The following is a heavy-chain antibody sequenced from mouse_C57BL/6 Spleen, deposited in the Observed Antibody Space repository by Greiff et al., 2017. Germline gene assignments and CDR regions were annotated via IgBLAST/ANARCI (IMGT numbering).Heavy chain of an antibody. CDR3: ITTVVEGY. D-gene: IGHD1-1*01. CDR1: GFTFSNYW. V-gene: IGHV6-3*01. Sequence: DVKLQESGGGLVQPGGSMKLSCVASGFTFSNYWMNWVRQSPEKGLEWVAQIRLKSDNYATHYAESVKGRFTISRDDSKSSVYLQMNNLRAEDTGIYYCITTVVEGYWGQGTTLTVSS. CDR2: IRLKSDNYAT. J-gene: IGHJ2*01.